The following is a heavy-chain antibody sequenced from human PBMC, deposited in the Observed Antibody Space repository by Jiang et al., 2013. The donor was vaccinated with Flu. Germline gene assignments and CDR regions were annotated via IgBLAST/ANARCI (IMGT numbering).Heavy chain of an antibody. V-gene: IGHV4-59*08. Sequence: GLVKPSETLSLTCSVSGGSLRSNYWNWIRQSSGKGLEWIGSIDHSGIISYNPSLKSRVTISVDTSKNQFSLKLSSVTAADTAVYYCARRRYYDSDFYFNAFDIWGQGTMVTVSS. J-gene: IGHJ3*02. CDR3: ARRRYYDSDFYFNAFDI. CDR2: IDHSGII. CDR1: GGSLRSNY. D-gene: IGHD3-22*01.